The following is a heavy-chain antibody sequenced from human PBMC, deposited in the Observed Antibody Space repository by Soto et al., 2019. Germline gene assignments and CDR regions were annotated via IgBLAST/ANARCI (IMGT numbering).Heavy chain of an antibody. V-gene: IGHV3-23*01. CDR2: IIHSGDST. CDR1: GFTFSTYA. CDR3: ATGQQLGY. D-gene: IGHD6-13*01. J-gene: IGHJ4*02. Sequence: EVQLLESGGGLVQPGGSLRLSCAASGFTFSTYAMSWVRQAPGKGLEWVSKIIHSGDSTYYADSVKGRFTISRDNSKNTVYLQMNSLRAEASSVYYCATGQQLGYWGQGTLVTVSS.